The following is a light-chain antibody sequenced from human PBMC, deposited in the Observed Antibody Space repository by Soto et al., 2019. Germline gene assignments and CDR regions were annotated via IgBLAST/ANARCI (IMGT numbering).Light chain of an antibody. CDR2: VNNDGSL. CDR3: QTWGPGIRV. CDR1: RGHSNYA. J-gene: IGLJ3*02. Sequence: QLVLTQSPSASASLGASVKLTCTLSRGHSNYAIAWHQQQPEKGPRFLMKVNNDGSLHKGDGIPDRFAGSTSGADRYLTISGLHSEDEADSYGQTWGPGIRVFGVGIKLTVL. V-gene: IGLV4-69*01.